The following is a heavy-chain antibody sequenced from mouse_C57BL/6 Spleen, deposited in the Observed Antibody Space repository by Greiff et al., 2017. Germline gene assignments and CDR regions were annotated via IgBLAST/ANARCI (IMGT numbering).Heavy chain of an antibody. V-gene: IGHV5-4*03. CDR2: ISDGGSYT. Sequence: EVMLVESGGGLVKPGGSLKLSCAASGFTFSSYAMSWVRQTPEKRLEWVATISDGGSYTYYPDNVKGRFTISRDNAKNNLYLQMSHLKSEDTAMYYCARGGYDSNYLGYFDVWGTGTTVTVSS. CDR3: ARGGYDSNYLGYFDV. D-gene: IGHD2-5*01. CDR1: GFTFSSYA. J-gene: IGHJ1*03.